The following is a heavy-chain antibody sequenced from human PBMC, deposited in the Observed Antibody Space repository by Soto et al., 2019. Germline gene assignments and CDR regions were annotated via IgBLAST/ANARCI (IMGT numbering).Heavy chain of an antibody. Sequence: ALRLSCAASGFTFSSYAVSWVRQAPGKGPEWISSISGSGSTIYYADSVKGRFTISRDNSKNTLYLQMSSLRAEDTAVYYCAKVFYYYDSSGYYYFDYWGQGTLVTVSS. CDR2: ISGSGSTI. J-gene: IGHJ4*02. D-gene: IGHD3-22*01. CDR3: AKVFYYYDSSGYYYFDY. V-gene: IGHV3-23*01. CDR1: GFTFSSYA.